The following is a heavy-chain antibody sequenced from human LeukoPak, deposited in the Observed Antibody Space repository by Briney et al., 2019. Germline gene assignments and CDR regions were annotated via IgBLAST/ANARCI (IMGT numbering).Heavy chain of an antibody. D-gene: IGHD1-26*01. CDR1: GFTFSSYG. Sequence: GGSLRLSCAASGFTFSSYGMHWVRQAPGKGLEWVAFIRYDGSNKYYADSVKGRFTIPRDNSKNTLYLQMNSLRAEDTAVYYCAKRRELYFDYWGQGTLVTVSS. CDR2: IRYDGSNK. V-gene: IGHV3-30*02. CDR3: AKRRELYFDY. J-gene: IGHJ4*02.